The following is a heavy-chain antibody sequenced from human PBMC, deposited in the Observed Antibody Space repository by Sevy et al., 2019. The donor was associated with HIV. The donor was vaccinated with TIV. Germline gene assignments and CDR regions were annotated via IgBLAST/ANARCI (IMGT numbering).Heavy chain of an antibody. CDR1: GGTFSSYA. Sequence: ASVKVSCKASGGTFSSYAISWVRQAPGQGLEWMGGIIPIFGTANYAQKFQGRVTITADESTSTAYMELSSLRSEDTAVYYCAVITMVRGVTKNYYYYYGMDVWGHGTTVTVSS. CDR3: AVITMVRGVTKNYYYYYGMDV. D-gene: IGHD3-10*01. CDR2: IIPIFGTA. V-gene: IGHV1-69*13. J-gene: IGHJ6*02.